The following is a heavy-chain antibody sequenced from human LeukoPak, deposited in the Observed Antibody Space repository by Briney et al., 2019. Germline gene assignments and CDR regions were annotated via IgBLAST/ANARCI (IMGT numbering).Heavy chain of an antibody. D-gene: IGHD6-19*01. CDR2: INPNSGGT. V-gene: IGHV1-2*02. CDR3: ATDSSGWYTYFDY. Sequence: ASVKVSCKASGYTFTGYYMHWVRQAPGQGLEWMGWINPNSGGTNYAQKFQGRVTMTRDTSISTAYMDLSRLRSDDTAVYYCATDSSGWYTYFDYWGQGTLVTVSS. CDR1: GYTFTGYY. J-gene: IGHJ4*02.